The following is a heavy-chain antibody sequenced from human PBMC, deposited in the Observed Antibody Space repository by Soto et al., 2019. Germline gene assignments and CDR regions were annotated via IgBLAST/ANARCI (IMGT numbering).Heavy chain of an antibody. J-gene: IGHJ6*02. CDR1: GDSVSSNGAC. D-gene: IGHD2-15*01. Sequence: PSQTLSLTCVISGDSVSSNGACWNWIRQSPSRGLQWLGRIYYRSKWFHDYAASVESRMAINPDTSRNQFSLQLNYVTPEDTAVSYRERVNSSPGNCLDGMDFWGQGTTVTVSS. CDR2: IYYRSKWFH. CDR3: ERVNSSPGNCLDGMDF. V-gene: IGHV6-1*01.